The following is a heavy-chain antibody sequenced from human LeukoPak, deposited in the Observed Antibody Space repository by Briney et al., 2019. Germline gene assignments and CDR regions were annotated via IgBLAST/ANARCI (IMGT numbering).Heavy chain of an antibody. D-gene: IGHD6-13*01. CDR1: GFTFSDFT. J-gene: IGHJ4*02. Sequence: GGSLRLSCAASGFTFSDFTMHWVRQAPGKGLEWVAVISYDGSNKYYADSVKGRFTISRDNSKNTLYLQMNSLRAEDTAVYYCAKDVAAAFDYWGQGTLVTVSS. CDR2: ISYDGSNK. V-gene: IGHV3-30*18. CDR3: AKDVAAAFDY.